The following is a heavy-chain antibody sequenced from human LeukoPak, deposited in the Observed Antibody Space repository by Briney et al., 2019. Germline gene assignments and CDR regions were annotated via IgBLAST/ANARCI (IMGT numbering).Heavy chain of an antibody. CDR3: ARNYGHNSKYFDF. Sequence: ASVKVSCNASGYTFTDYCIHWVRQPPGQGLEWMGWIRPNSGDTHYAQRFQGRVTMTRDTSVSTAHMELSSLRSDDTAIYYCARNYGHNSKYFDFWGQGTLVTVSS. J-gene: IGHJ4*02. CDR2: IRPNSGDT. D-gene: IGHD4-17*01. V-gene: IGHV1-2*02. CDR1: GYTFTDYC.